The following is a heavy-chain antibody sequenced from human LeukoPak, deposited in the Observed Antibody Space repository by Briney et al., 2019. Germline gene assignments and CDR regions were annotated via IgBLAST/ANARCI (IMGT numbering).Heavy chain of an antibody. CDR3: ARAESNDFWSGYPDY. Sequence: SETLSLTCTVSGGSISSYYWSWIRQPPGKGLEWIGYIYYSGSTNYNPSLKSRVTISVDTSKNQFSLKLSSVTAADTAVYYCARAESNDFWSGYPDYWGQGTLVTVSS. CDR2: IYYSGST. CDR1: GGSISSYY. V-gene: IGHV4-59*01. D-gene: IGHD3-3*01. J-gene: IGHJ4*02.